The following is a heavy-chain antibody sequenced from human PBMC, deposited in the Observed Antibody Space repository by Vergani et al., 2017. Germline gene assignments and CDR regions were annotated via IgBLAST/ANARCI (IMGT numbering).Heavy chain of an antibody. CDR2: IWYDGSNN. Sequence: QVQLVESGGGVVQPGRSLRLSCAASGFTFSSYGMHWVRQAPGKGLEWVAIIWYDGSNNYYTDSVKGRFTISRDNSKNTLYLQINSLRDEETDVYYCAKARGPYCTNVVCYPHDYYYMDVWGKGTMVTVSS. V-gene: IGHV3-33*06. CDR3: AKARGPYCTNVVCYPHDYYYMDV. J-gene: IGHJ6*03. D-gene: IGHD2-8*01. CDR1: GFTFSSYG.